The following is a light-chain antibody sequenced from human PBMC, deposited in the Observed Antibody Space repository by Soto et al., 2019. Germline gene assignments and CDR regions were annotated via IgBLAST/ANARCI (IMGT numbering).Light chain of an antibody. CDR1: QSISSY. V-gene: IGKV1-39*01. CDR2: AAS. J-gene: IGKJ1*01. CDR3: QQSYSTPRT. Sequence: DIQMTKSPSSLSASVGDRVTITCRASQSISSYLNWYQQKPGKAPKLLIYAASSLQSGVPSRFSGSGSGTEFTLTISSLQPEDFATYYCQQSYSTPRTFGQGTKVEIK.